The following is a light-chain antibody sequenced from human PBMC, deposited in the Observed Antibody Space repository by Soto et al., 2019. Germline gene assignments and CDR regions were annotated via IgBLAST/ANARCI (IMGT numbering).Light chain of an antibody. CDR2: DVD. V-gene: IGLV2-14*03. Sequence: QSVLTQPASVSGSPGQSITISCTGSSSDVGTYSYVSWYQHHPGKAPKLMIYDVDNRPSGVSNRFSGSKSGNTASLTISGLQAEDEADYYCNSYTSSGTYVLFGGGTKVTVL. J-gene: IGLJ2*01. CDR1: SSDVGTYSY. CDR3: NSYTSSGTYVL.